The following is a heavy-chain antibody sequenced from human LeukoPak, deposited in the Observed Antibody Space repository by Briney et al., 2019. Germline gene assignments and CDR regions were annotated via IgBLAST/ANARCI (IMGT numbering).Heavy chain of an antibody. V-gene: IGHV3-23*01. CDR3: AKHLSGSGQYFHH. CDR2: ISASGGRT. CDR1: GYTFSTYD. D-gene: IGHD6-19*01. J-gene: IGHJ1*01. Sequence: GGSLRLSCAASGYTFSTYDMNWVRQAPGQGLEWVSGISASGGRTFYAESVGGRFTISRHNSKNTLYLQMDSLRAEDTAVYYCAKHLSGSGQYFHHWGQGTLVTVSS.